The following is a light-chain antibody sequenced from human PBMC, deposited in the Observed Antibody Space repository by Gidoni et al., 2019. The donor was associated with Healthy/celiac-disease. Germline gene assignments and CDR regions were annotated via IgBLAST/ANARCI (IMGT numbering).Light chain of an antibody. CDR2: WAS. CDR1: QSVLYSTNNKNY. V-gene: IGKV4-1*01. J-gene: IGKJ1*01. Sequence: DIVMTPSPDSLAVSLGERATIHCKSSQSVLYSTNNKNYLAWYQQKPGQPPKLLIYWASTRESGVPDRFSGSGSGTDFTLTISSLQAEDVAVYYCKQYYSTPWTFGQGTKVKSN. CDR3: KQYYSTPWT.